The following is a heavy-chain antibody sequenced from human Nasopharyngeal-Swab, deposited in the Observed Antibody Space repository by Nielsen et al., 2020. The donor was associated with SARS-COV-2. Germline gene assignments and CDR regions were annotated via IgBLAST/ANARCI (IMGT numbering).Heavy chain of an antibody. Sequence: WVRQAPGQRLEWIGWIVVGSGNTNYAQKFQERVTITRDMSTSTAYMELSSLRSENTAVYYCAATGFDSWGQGTLVTVSS. J-gene: IGHJ4*02. CDR2: IVVGSGNT. CDR3: AATGFDS. V-gene: IGHV1-58*01. D-gene: IGHD1-1*01.